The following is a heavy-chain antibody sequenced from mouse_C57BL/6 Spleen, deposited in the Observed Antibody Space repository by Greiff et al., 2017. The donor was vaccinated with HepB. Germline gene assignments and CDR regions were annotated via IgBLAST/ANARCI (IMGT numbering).Heavy chain of an antibody. CDR2: ISYDGSN. Sequence: EVKLVESGPGLVKPSQSLSLTCSVTGYSITSGYYWNWIRQFPGNKLEWMGYISYDGSNNYNPSLKNRISITRDTSKNQFFLKLNSVTTEDTATYYCARDGMPYAMDYWGQGTSVTVSS. CDR1: GYSITSGYY. V-gene: IGHV3-6*01. CDR3: ARDGMPYAMDY. J-gene: IGHJ4*01. D-gene: IGHD4-1*01.